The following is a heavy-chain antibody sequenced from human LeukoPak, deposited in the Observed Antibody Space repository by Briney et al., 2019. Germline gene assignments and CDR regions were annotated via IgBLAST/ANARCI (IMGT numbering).Heavy chain of an antibody. CDR2: SNHSGST. J-gene: IGHJ6*02. D-gene: IGHD3-9*01. V-gene: IGHV4-34*01. CDR3: ARKDDILTGYTPNGMDV. CDR1: GGSFSGYY. Sequence: SETLSLTCAGYGGSFSGYYWSWIRQPPGKGLEWIGESNHSGSTNYNPSLKSRVTISVDTSKNQFSLKLSSVTAADTAVYYCARKDDILTGYTPNGMDVWGQGTTVTVSS.